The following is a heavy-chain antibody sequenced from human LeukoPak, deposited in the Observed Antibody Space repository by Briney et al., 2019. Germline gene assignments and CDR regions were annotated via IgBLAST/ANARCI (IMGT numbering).Heavy chain of an antibody. CDR2: INPSGGST. CDR3: AREAGSYYMDV. Sequence: ASVKVSCKASGYTFTSYYMHWVRQAPGQGLKWMGIINPSGGSTSYAQKFQGRVTITADESTSTAYMELSSLRSEDTAVYYCAREAGSYYMDVWGKGTTVTVSS. J-gene: IGHJ6*03. V-gene: IGHV1-46*01. D-gene: IGHD3-10*01. CDR1: GYTFTSYY.